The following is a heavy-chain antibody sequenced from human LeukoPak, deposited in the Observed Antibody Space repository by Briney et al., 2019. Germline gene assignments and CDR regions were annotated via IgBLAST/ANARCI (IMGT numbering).Heavy chain of an antibody. CDR2: ISNNVGIT. CDR3: VKVLGSSGYYYADAFDI. D-gene: IGHD3-22*01. V-gene: IGHV3-64D*09. J-gene: IGHJ3*02. CDR1: GFTFSTYA. Sequence: SGGSLRLSCSAAGFTFSTYAMRWVRQAPRKGLEYVSAISNNVGITYYTCSMKGRFTISRETFKNTLYLQMSSLRAEDAAVYYCVKVLGSSGYYYADAFDIWGQGTLVTVSS.